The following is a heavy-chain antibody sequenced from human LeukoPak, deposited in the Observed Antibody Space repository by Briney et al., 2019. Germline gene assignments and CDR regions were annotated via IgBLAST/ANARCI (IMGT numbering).Heavy chain of an antibody. J-gene: IGHJ4*02. Sequence: GGSLRLSCVGSGFNFRSYEMIWVRQAPGKGLEWLSYISSGGGRIYYADSVKGRFTIPRDDAKNSLFLQMNILETEDTAVYSCARESDDGGYRFDYWGQGSLVTVS. CDR1: GFNFRSYE. CDR2: ISSGGGRI. V-gene: IGHV3-48*03. CDR3: ARESDDGGYRFDY. D-gene: IGHD5-12*01.